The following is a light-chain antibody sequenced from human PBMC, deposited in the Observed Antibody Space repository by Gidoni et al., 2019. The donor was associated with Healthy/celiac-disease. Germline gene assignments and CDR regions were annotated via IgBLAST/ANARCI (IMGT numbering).Light chain of an antibody. J-gene: IGKJ3*01. Sequence: DIQMTPSPSSVSASVGDRVTITCRASQSISSYLNWYQQKPGKVPKLLIYAASSLQSDVPSRFSGSGSGTDFTLTISSQRPEDFATYYCQRSYSTPLFGPGTKVDIK. CDR1: QSISSY. V-gene: IGKV1-39*01. CDR2: AAS. CDR3: QRSYSTPL.